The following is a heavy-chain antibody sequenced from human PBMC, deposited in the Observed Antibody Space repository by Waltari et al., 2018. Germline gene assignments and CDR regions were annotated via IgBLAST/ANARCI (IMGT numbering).Heavy chain of an antibody. D-gene: IGHD3-16*01. V-gene: IGHV3-23*01. CDR3: AKVEGNGPLGIDY. CDR2: ISGSGASP. Sequence: EVQLLESGGGLLQPGGSLRLSCAASGFTFSNSAMNWVRQAPGKGLKWGSSISGSGASPFYTDSVKGRFIISRDNSKNTLYLQMNSLRAEDTALYYCAKVEGNGPLGIDYWGQGTLVTVSS. J-gene: IGHJ4*02. CDR1: GFTFSNSA.